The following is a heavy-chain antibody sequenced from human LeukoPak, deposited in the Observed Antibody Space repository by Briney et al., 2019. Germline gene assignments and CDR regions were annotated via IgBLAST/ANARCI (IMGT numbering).Heavy chain of an antibody. D-gene: IGHD2-2*01. CDR1: GFTFSNYW. CDR3: ARGGCSSASCSIFYYYYYYMDV. CDR2: IKQDGSEK. Sequence: GGSLRLSCAAAGFTFSNYWMTWVRQAPGKGLEWVANIKQDGSEKYYVDSVKGRFTISRDNAKNSLYLQMNSLRAEDTAVYYCARGGCSSASCSIFYYYYYYMDVWGKGTTVTVSS. V-gene: IGHV3-7*01. J-gene: IGHJ6*03.